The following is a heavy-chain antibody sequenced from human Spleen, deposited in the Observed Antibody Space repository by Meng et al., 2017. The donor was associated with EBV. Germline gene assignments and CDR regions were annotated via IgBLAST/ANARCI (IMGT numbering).Heavy chain of an antibody. D-gene: IGHD2-15*01. CDR1: GGSFSGFY. Sequence: QVQLQQWGAGLLKPSETLSLTCAVSGGSFSGFYWGWIRQPPGKGLEWIGEINHGGSTNYNPSLKSRVTISIDTSKNQFSLRLNSVTAADTAVYYCARGVQVAWRFDPWGQGTLVTVSS. CDR2: INHGGST. V-gene: IGHV4-34*01. J-gene: IGHJ5*02. CDR3: ARGVQVAWRFDP.